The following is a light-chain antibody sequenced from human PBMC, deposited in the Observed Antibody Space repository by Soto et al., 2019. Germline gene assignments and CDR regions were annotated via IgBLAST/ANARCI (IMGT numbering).Light chain of an antibody. V-gene: IGKV1-8*01. CDR2: AAS. CDR3: QQYYRYPRT. J-gene: IGKJ1*01. Sequence: AIRMTQSPSSFSASTGDRVTITCRASRGISSYLAWYQQKPGKAPKLLIYAASTLQSGVPSRFSGSGSGTDFTLTIRCLQSEDFATYYCQQYYRYPRTFGQGNKVEIK. CDR1: RGISSY.